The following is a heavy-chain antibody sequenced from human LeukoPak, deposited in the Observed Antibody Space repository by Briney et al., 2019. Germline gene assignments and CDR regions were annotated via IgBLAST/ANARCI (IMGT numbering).Heavy chain of an antibody. J-gene: IGHJ4*02. Sequence: GGSLRLSCAASGFTFNHYWMHWVRQAPGKGLVWVSLINTDGSIITYADSVKGRVTISRDNARNTLYLQMNSLRAEDTAVYYCARSMGIAVSRNSNFDYWGQGILVTVSS. CDR1: GFTFNHYW. CDR3: ARSMGIAVSRNSNFDY. CDR2: INTDGSII. V-gene: IGHV3-74*01. D-gene: IGHD6-19*01.